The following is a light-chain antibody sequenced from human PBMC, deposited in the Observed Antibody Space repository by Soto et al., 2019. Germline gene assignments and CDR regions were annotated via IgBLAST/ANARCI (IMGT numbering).Light chain of an antibody. V-gene: IGKV1-33*01. CDR3: QQYDNLLALT. Sequence: DIQMTQSPSSLSASVGDRVTIACQASQDISKYLNWYQFRPGQAPKHLIYDASNLETGVPSRFRGSGSGTHFTLTIISLQPEDVATYYCQQYDNLLALTFGGGTKVQIK. CDR1: QDISKY. J-gene: IGKJ4*01. CDR2: DAS.